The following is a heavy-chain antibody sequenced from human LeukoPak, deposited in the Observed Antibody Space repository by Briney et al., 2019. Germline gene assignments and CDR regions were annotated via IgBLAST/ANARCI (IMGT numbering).Heavy chain of an antibody. D-gene: IGHD3-22*01. CDR2: IKPSGGGT. J-gene: IGHJ1*01. CDR1: GYTFSNYY. Sequence: GASVKVSCKSSGYTFSNYYVHSVRQAPGQGLEWMGIIKPSGGGTSYALKFQGRVTLTRDTSTSTAYMELSSLRSEDTAVYYCARDHFDSSGYHYLLGYFEHWGQGTLVTVSS. CDR3: ARDHFDSSGYHYLLGYFEH. V-gene: IGHV1-46*01.